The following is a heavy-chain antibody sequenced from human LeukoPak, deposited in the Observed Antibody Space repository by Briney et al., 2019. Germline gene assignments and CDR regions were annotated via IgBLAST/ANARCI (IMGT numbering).Heavy chain of an antibody. CDR3: AKTSPYNWNYVSYFDY. CDR1: GFTFSSYA. CDR2: ISGSGGST. V-gene: IGHV3-23*01. Sequence: GGSLRLSCAASGFTFSSYAMSWVRQAPGKGREWVSAISGSGGSTYYADSVKGRFTISRDNSKNTLYLQMNSLRAEDTAVYYCAKTSPYNWNYVSYFDYWGQGTLVTVSS. J-gene: IGHJ4*02. D-gene: IGHD1-7*01.